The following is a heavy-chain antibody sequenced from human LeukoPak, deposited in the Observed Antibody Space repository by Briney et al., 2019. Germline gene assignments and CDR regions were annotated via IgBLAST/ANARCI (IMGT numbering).Heavy chain of an antibody. D-gene: IGHD3-22*01. CDR3: AKTPHSSGYPNRFDY. CDR1: GFTFSSYA. V-gene: IGHV3-23*01. CDR2: ISGSGGST. J-gene: IGHJ4*02. Sequence: GGSLRLSCAASGFTFSSYAMSWVRQAPGKGLEWVSAISGSGGSTYYADSVKGRFTISRDNSKNTLYLQMNSLRAEDTAVYYCAKTPHSSGYPNRFDYWGQGTLVTVSS.